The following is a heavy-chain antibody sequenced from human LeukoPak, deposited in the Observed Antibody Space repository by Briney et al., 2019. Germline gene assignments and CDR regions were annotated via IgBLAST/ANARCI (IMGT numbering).Heavy chain of an antibody. CDR1: GFTFRSYT. J-gene: IGHJ3*02. D-gene: IGHD6-13*01. Sequence: GGSLRLSCAASGFTFRSYTMNWVRQAPGKGLEWVSSISSSSSYIYYADSVKGRFTISRDNAKNSLYLQMNSLRAEDTAVYYCARDSPIAAAGDAFDIWGQGTMVTVSS. CDR2: ISSSSSYI. V-gene: IGHV3-21*01. CDR3: ARDSPIAAAGDAFDI.